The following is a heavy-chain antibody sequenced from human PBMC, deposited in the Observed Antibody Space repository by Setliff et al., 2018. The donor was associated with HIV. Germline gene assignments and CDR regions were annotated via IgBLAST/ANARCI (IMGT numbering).Heavy chain of an antibody. CDR1: GLTVSSNY. CDR3: AKDREVGANYLHYFDF. Sequence: PSETLRLSCAASGLTVSSNYMSWVRQAPGKGLEWVSVIYTGTGTYYADSVKGRFTISRDNSKNTLYLQMNSLRAEDTAVYYCAKDREVGANYLHYFDFWGQGTLVTVSS. J-gene: IGHJ4*02. D-gene: IGHD1-26*01. CDR2: IYTGTGT. V-gene: IGHV3-66*02.